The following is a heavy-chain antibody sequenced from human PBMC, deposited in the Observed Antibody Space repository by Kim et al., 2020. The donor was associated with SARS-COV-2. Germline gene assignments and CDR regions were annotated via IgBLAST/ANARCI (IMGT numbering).Heavy chain of an antibody. J-gene: IGHJ5*01. CDR1: GFTFSSYA. CDR2: ISYDGSNK. CDR3: ARDYYDSSGYYNNWFDT. Sequence: GGSLRLSCAASGFTFSSYAMHWVRQAPGKGLEWVAVISYDGSNKYYADSVKGRFTISRDNSKNTLYLQMNSLRAEDTAVYYCARDYYDSSGYYNNWFDT. D-gene: IGHD3-22*01. V-gene: IGHV3-30*04.